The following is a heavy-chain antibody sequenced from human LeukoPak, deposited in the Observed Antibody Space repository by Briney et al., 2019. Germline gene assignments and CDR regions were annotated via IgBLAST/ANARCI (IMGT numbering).Heavy chain of an antibody. J-gene: IGHJ3*02. V-gene: IGHV3-23*01. CDR2: ISGSGCST. D-gene: IGHD3-16*01. CDR3: AKDRSPWGPLDI. Sequence: GGSLRLSCAASGFTFSSYAMSWVRQAPGKGLEWVSAISGSGCSTYYADSVKGRFTITRDNSKNTLYLQMNSLRAEDTAVYCCAKDRSPWGPLDIWGQGTMVTVSS. CDR1: GFTFSSYA.